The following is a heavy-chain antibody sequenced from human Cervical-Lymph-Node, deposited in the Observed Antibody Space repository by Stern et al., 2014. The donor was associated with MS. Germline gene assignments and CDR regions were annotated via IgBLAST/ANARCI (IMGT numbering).Heavy chain of an antibody. V-gene: IGHV4-4*02. CDR2: IYHSGPW. J-gene: IGHJ2*01. Sequence: QVQLQESGPGLVKPSGTLSLTCAVSGGSVSSTNWWSWVRQSPGKGLEWIGNIYHSGPWNFRPSLGIRVSISLGSSKVPLSVPLSSVTAADTAVYYCARERQQYCNSEGCSYWYFDLWGRGTLVTVSS. D-gene: IGHD2/OR15-2a*01. CDR1: GGSVSSTNW. CDR3: ARERQQYCNSEGCSYWYFDL.